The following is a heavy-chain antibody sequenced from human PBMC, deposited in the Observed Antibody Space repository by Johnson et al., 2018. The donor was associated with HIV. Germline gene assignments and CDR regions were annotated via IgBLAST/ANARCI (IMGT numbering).Heavy chain of an antibody. V-gene: IGHV3-30*18. J-gene: IGHJ3*02. CDR1: GFTFSSYD. CDR3: AKAPSMGADGFDI. CDR2: ISYDGSNK. D-gene: IGHD3-16*01. Sequence: QVLLVESGGGVVQPGRSLRLSCAASGFTFSSYDMHWVRQAPGKGMEWVALISYDGSNKYYADSVKGRFNISRDNSKNALYLQMSSLRAEDTAVYYCAKAPSMGADGFDIWGQGTMVTVSS.